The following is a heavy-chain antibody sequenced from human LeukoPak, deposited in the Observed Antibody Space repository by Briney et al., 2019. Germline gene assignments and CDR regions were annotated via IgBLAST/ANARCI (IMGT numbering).Heavy chain of an antibody. J-gene: IGHJ2*01. CDR3: ARQRRDDYNYVPGAYWYFDL. CDR2: IYYSGST. CDR1: GGSISSSSYY. D-gene: IGHD5-24*01. Sequence: SETLSLTCTVSGGSISSSSYYWGWIRQPPGKGLEWIGSIYYSGSTYYNPSLKSRVTISVDTSKNQFSLKLSSVSAADTAVYYCARQRRDDYNYVPGAYWYFDLWGRGTLVTVSS. V-gene: IGHV4-39*01.